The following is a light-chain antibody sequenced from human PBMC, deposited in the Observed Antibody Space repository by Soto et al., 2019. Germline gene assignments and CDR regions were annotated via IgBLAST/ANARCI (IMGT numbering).Light chain of an antibody. Sequence: EMVMTQSPAILSLCRGEISTLSCGSSQSVNSNYLAWYQQHPGQPPRLLIYGISTRATGIPARFSGSGSGTEFSLTISSLQSEDFAVYYCQQYSKWPITFGQGTRLEIK. J-gene: IGKJ5*01. CDR1: QSVNSN. CDR2: GIS. CDR3: QQYSKWPIT. V-gene: IGKV3-15*01.